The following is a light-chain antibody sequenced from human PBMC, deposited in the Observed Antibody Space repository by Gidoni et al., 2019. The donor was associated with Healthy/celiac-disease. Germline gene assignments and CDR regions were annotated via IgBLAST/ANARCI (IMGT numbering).Light chain of an antibody. V-gene: IGKV1-5*03. Sequence: DIPMTQSPSTLSASVGDRVTITCRASQSISSWLAWYQQKPGKAPKLLIYKASSLESGVPSRFSGSGSGTEFTLTISSLQPDDFATYYCQQYNRYSLTFGPGTKVDIK. CDR2: KAS. J-gene: IGKJ3*01. CDR1: QSISSW. CDR3: QQYNRYSLT.